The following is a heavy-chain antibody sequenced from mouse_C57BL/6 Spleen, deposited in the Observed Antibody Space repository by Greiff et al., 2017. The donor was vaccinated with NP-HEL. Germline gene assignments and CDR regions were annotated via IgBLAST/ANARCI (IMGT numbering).Heavy chain of an antibody. CDR1: GYTFTDYY. D-gene: IGHD1-1*01. CDR2: INPYNGGT. V-gene: IGHV1-19*01. J-gene: IGHJ1*03. CDR3: AYYYGSRGYFDV. Sequence: VQLKESGPVLVKPGASVKMSCKASGYTFTDYYMNWVKQSHGKSLEWIGVINPYNGGTSYNQKFKGKATLTVDKSSSTAYMELNSLTSEDSAVYYWAYYYGSRGYFDVWGTGTTVTVSS.